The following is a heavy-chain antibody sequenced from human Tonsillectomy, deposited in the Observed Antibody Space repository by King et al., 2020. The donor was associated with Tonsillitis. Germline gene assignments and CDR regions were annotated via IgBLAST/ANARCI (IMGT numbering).Heavy chain of an antibody. J-gene: IGHJ4*02. Sequence: VQLVESGGGLVQPGGSLRLSCAVSGFTFSRDWMSWVRQAPGEGLEWVANIKEDGSDKLYVDSVKGRFTISRDNAKNSLFLQMNSLRAEDTAVYYCATEGGRSGSGYWGQGTLVTVSS. CDR1: GFTFSRDW. V-gene: IGHV3-7*01. CDR2: IKEDGSDK. CDR3: ATEGGRSGSGY. D-gene: IGHD3-10*01.